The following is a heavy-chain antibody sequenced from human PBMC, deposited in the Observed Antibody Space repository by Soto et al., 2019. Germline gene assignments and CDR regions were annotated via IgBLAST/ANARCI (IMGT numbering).Heavy chain of an antibody. V-gene: IGHV4-59*01. CDR3: ARATPGIIDD. CDR2: IYYSGST. Sequence: PSNTLSLTCTVSGGSISSYYWSWIRQPPEKGLEWIGYIYYSGSTNYNPSLKSRVTISVDTSKNQFSLKLSSVTAADTAVYYCARATPGIIDDWGQGTLVTVSS. D-gene: IGHD3-10*01. CDR1: GGSISSYY. J-gene: IGHJ4*02.